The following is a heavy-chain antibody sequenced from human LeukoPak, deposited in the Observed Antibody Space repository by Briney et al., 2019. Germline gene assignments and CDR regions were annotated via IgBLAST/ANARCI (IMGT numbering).Heavy chain of an antibody. V-gene: IGHV3-33*01. Sequence: TGGSLRLSCAASGFTFTSYGMHWVRQAPGKGLEWVAVIWYDGINKYYADSVKGRFTISRDNSKNTAYLQMSSLKTEDTAVYYCTRRDPDYWGQGTLVTVSS. CDR2: IWYDGINK. CDR1: GFTFTSYG. CDR3: TRRDPDY. J-gene: IGHJ4*02.